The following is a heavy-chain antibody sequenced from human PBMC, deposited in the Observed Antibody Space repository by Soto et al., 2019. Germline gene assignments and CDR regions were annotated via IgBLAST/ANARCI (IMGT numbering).Heavy chain of an antibody. D-gene: IGHD5-18*01. CDR2: IYYSGST. V-gene: IGHV4-30-4*01. CDR1: VGSISSGAYY. J-gene: IGHJ4*02. CDR3: ARVDTAMVIDY. Sequence: SETLSLTCTVSVGSISSGAYYWSWIRQPPGKGLEWIGYIYYSGSTYYNPSLKGRVTISVDTSKNQFSLKLSSVTAADTAVYYCARVDTAMVIDYWGQGTMVTVSS.